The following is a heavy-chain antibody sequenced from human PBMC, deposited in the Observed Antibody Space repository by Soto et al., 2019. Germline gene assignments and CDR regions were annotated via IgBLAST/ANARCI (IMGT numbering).Heavy chain of an antibody. D-gene: IGHD3-16*01. Sequence: QVQLQESGPGVVKPSETLSLICSISGDSISGYYWSWIRQPPGKGLEWIGYIYHSDSTITRNNPSLESRVTISVDTSKNQVSLSLLSVTAADTGLYYCAGGTFTFGPGIFDLWGPGTQVIAS. V-gene: IGHV4-59*01. CDR1: GDSISGYY. J-gene: IGHJ4*02. CDR2: IYHSDST. CDR3: AGGTFTFGPGIFDL.